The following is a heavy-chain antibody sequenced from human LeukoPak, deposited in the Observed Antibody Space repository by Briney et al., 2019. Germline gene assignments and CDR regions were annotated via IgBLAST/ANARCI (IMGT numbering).Heavy chain of an antibody. CDR1: GYTFTRYG. V-gene: IGHV1-18*01. CDR2: ISTYSGNT. D-gene: IGHD4-11*01. CDR3: ARGSVTLDD. J-gene: IGHJ4*02. Sequence: GASVKVSCKASGYTFTRYGISWVRQAPGQGLEWVGWISTYSGNTNYAQKLQGRVTMTTDTSTSTAYMELRSLRSDDTALYYCARGSVTLDDWGQGTLVTVSS.